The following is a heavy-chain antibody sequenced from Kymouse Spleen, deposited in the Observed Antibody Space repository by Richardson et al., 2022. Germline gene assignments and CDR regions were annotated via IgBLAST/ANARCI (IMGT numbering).Heavy chain of an antibody. J-gene: IGHJ6*02. CDR2: INHSGST. CDR3: ARGRSSSSGGYYYGMDV. D-gene: IGHD6-6*01. CDR1: GGSFSGYY. Sequence: QVQLQQWGAGLLKPSETLSLTCAVYGGSFSGYYWSWIRQPPGKGLEWIGEINHSGSTNYNPSLKSRVTISVDTSKNQFSLKLSSVTAADTAVYYCARGRSSSSGGYYYGMDVWGQGTTVTVSS. V-gene: IGHV4-34*01.